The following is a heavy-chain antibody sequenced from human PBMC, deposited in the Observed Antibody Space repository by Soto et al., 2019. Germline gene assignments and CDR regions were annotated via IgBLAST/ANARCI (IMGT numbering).Heavy chain of an antibody. J-gene: IGHJ4*02. CDR3: ARDRTGRKHPILTGLKHFDH. CDR2: ISSSSSTI. D-gene: IGHD3-9*01. Sequence: EVQLVESGGGLVQPGGSLRLSCAASGFTFSSYSMNWVRQAPGKGLEWVSYISSSSSTIYYADSVKGRFTISRDNAKNSLYLQMNSLRDEDTAVYYCARDRTGRKHPILTGLKHFDHWGQGTLVTVSS. V-gene: IGHV3-48*02. CDR1: GFTFSSYS.